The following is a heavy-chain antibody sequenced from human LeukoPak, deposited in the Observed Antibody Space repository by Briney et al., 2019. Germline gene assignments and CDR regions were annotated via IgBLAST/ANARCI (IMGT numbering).Heavy chain of an antibody. CDR1: GFTFSSYA. CDR2: ITYDGSKE. V-gene: IGHV3-30-3*01. Sequence: GGSLRLSCAASGFTFSSYAMHWGRQAPGKGKEWVAIITYDGSKEYYADSVKGRLTISRDNPKNTLHLQINSLRAEETGVYYCARSRGASGYYWVDYWGQGTLVTVSS. D-gene: IGHD3-22*01. J-gene: IGHJ4*02. CDR3: ARSRGASGYYWVDY.